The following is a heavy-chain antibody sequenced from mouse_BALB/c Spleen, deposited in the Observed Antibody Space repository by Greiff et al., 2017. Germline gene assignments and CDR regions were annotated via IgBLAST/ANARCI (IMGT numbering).Heavy chain of an antibody. V-gene: IGHV5-12-2*01. J-gene: IGHJ4*01. CDR3: ARADGYYYAMDY. CDR1: GFTFSSYT. CDR2: ISNGGGST. Sequence: EVHLVESGGGLVQPGGSLKLSCAASGFTFSSYTMSWVRQTPEKRLEWVAYISNGGGSTYYPDTVKGRFTISRDNAKNTLYLQMSSLKSEDTAMYYCARADGYYYAMDYWGQGTSVTVSS.